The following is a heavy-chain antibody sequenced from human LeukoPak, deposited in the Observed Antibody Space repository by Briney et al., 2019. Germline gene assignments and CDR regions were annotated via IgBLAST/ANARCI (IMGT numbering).Heavy chain of an antibody. D-gene: IGHD6-25*01. J-gene: IGHJ3*01. CDR3: ARGPYSTGPWDA. CDR1: GYFIRSAYY. V-gene: IGHV4-38-2*02. CDR2: IYHSGSI. Sequence: SETLSLTCNVSGYFIRSAYYWGWIRQPPGKGLEWIGSIYHSGSIYYNPSLKSRVTISVDTSKNQVSLKVGSVTAADTAVYYCARGPYSTGPWDAWGQGTMVTVSS.